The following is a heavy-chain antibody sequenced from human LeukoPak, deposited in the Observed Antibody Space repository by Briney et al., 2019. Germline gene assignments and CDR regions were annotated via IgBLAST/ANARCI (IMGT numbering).Heavy chain of an antibody. Sequence: GGSLRLSCAASGFTFSSYGMSWVRQAPGKGLEWVSAISGSGGSTYYADSVKGRFTISRDNSKNTLYLQMNSPRAEDTAVYYCAKDRVAAAGIPQVPFDYWGQGTLVTVSS. CDR2: ISGSGGST. CDR1: GFTFSSYG. D-gene: IGHD6-13*01. CDR3: AKDRVAAAGIPQVPFDY. J-gene: IGHJ4*02. V-gene: IGHV3-23*01.